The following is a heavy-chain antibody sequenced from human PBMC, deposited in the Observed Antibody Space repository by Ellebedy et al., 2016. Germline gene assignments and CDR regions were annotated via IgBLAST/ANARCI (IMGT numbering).Heavy chain of an antibody. J-gene: IGHJ5*02. V-gene: IGHV4-39*01. CDR3: ARRLSIGISGLGWFDP. CDR2: IYYSGST. D-gene: IGHD1-14*01. Sequence: SETLSLXCTVSGGSISSSSYYWGWIRQPPGKGLEWIGSIYYSGSTYYNPSLKSRVTISVDTSRNQFSLKLSSVTAADTALYYCARRLSIGISGLGWFDPWGQGILVTVSS. CDR1: GGSISSSSYY.